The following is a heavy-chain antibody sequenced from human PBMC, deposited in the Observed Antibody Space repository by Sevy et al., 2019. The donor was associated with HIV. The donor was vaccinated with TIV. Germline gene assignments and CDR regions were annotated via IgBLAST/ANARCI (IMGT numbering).Heavy chain of an antibody. Sequence: SETLSLTCTVSGGSISSYYWSWIRQPPGKGLEWIGYIYYSGSTNYNPSLKSRVTISVDTSKYQFSLKLSSVTAADTAVYYCARVVGYSYGYNWFDPWGQGTLVTVSS. D-gene: IGHD5-18*01. CDR3: ARVVGYSYGYNWFDP. CDR2: IYYSGST. J-gene: IGHJ5*02. CDR1: GGSISSYY. V-gene: IGHV4-59*01.